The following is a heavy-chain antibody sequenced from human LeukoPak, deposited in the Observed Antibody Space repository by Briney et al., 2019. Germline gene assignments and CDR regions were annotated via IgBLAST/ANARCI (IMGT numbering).Heavy chain of an antibody. CDR3: ARDSEGDWGLRNWFDP. V-gene: IGHV4-4*07. CDR1: GGSISSYY. D-gene: IGHD2-21*01. Sequence: SETLSLTCTVSGGSISSYYWSWIRLPAGKGLEWIGRIYTSGSTNYNPSLESRVTMSVDTSKNQFSLKLSSVTPEDTAVYYCARDSEGDWGLRNWFDPWGQGTLVTVSS. CDR2: IYTSGST. J-gene: IGHJ5*02.